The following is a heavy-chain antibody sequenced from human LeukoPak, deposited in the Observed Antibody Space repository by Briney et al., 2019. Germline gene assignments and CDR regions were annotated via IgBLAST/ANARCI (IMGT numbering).Heavy chain of an antibody. V-gene: IGHV3-74*01. J-gene: IGHJ2*01. Sequence: GGSLRLSCAASGFTFSSYWMHWVRQAPGKGLVWVSRINSDGSSTSYADSVKGRFTISRDNAKNTLYLQMNSLRAEDTAVYYCASEGLIVVLNPDWYFDLWGRGTLVTVSS. CDR1: GFTFSSYW. CDR2: INSDGSST. CDR3: ASEGLIVVLNPDWYFDL. D-gene: IGHD3-22*01.